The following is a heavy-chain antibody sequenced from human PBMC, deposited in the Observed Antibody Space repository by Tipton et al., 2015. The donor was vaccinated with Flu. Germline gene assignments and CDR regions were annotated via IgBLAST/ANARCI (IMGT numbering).Heavy chain of an antibody. Sequence: LRLSCAVSGYSISSGYYWGWVRQPPGKGLEWIGTIYHSGSTYYNPSLKSRLTMSVDTSKNQFSLKVFSVTAADTAVYYCARRVYSNYVSDTKSWFDPWGQGILVTVSS. J-gene: IGHJ5*02. V-gene: IGHV4-38-2*01. CDR2: IYHSGST. CDR1: GYSISSGYY. D-gene: IGHD4-11*01. CDR3: ARRVYSNYVSDTKSWFDP.